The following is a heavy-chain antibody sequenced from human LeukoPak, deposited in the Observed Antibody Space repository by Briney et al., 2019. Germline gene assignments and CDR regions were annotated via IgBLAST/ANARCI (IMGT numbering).Heavy chain of an antibody. CDR3: ARDPVPATARHFDY. D-gene: IGHD1-1*01. CDR2: TSSDGNIK. Sequence: TGGSLRLSCAASGFAFSSYGMHWVRQAPGKGLEWVAVTSSDGNIKYYADSVKGRFTISRDNSKNTLYLQMNSLRGEDTGVYYCARDPVPATARHFDYWGQGTLVTVSS. V-gene: IGHV3-30*03. CDR1: GFAFSSYG. J-gene: IGHJ4*02.